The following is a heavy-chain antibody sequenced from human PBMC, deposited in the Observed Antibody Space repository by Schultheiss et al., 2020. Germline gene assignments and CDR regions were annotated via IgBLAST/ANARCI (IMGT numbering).Heavy chain of an antibody. Sequence: SETLSLTCTVSGYSISSGYYWGWIRQPPGKGLEWIGSIYHSGSTYYNPSLKSRVTISVDTSKNQFSLKLSSVTAADTAVYYCARASLVAATIHYYYYMDVWGKGTTVTVSS. D-gene: IGHD2-15*01. V-gene: IGHV4-38-2*02. J-gene: IGHJ6*03. CDR1: GYSISSGYY. CDR3: ARASLVAATIHYYYYMDV. CDR2: IYHSGST.